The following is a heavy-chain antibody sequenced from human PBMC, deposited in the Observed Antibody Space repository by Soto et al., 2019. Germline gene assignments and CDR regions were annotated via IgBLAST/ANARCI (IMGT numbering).Heavy chain of an antibody. V-gene: IGHV4-39*01. CDR3: ARHGDYDILTGNWFDP. CDR1: GGSISSSSCY. CDR2: IYYSGST. J-gene: IGHJ5*02. D-gene: IGHD3-9*01. Sequence: SETQSLTCPVSGGSISSSSCYWGWIRQPPGKGLEWIGSIYYSGSTYYNPSLKSRVTISVDTSKNQFSLKLSSVTAADTAVYYCARHGDYDILTGNWFDPWGQGTLVTVSS.